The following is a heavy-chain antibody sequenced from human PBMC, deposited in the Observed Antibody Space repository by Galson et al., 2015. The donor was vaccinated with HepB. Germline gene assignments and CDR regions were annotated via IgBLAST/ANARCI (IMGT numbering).Heavy chain of an antibody. CDR2: IFPILDIT. Sequence: SVKVSCKASGGTFNNYTINWVRQAPGQGLEWMGGIFPILDITNYAQKFQGRVTITADKSTSTANMELSSLRSEDTAMYYCARTHTIFANRDLGHGLDPWGQGTLVTVSS. CDR3: ARTHTIFANRDLGHGLDP. V-gene: IGHV1-69*10. CDR1: GGTFNNYT. D-gene: IGHD3-3*01. J-gene: IGHJ5*02.